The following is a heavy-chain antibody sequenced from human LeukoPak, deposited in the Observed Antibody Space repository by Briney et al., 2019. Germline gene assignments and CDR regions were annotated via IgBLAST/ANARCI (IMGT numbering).Heavy chain of an antibody. CDR2: IYTSGSI. CDR3: ARQYSLGFDY. J-gene: IGHJ4*02. D-gene: IGHD4-11*01. V-gene: IGHV4-61*02. Sequence: SQTLSLTCTVSGGSINSGSYYWSWIRQPAGKGLEWIGRIYTSGSIHYNPSLKSRVTISVDTSKNQFSLKLSSVTAADTAVYYCARQYSLGFDYWGQGTLVTVSS. CDR1: GGSINSGSYY.